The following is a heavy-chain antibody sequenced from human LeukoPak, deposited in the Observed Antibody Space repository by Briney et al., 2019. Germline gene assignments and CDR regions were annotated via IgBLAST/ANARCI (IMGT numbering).Heavy chain of an antibody. J-gene: IGHJ4*02. CDR3: ARELNYDSSGYYFDY. CDR1: GYTFTVYF. CDR2: INPNSGGT. V-gene: IGHV1-2*02. Sequence: ASVKVSCKASGYTFTVYFMHWVRQAPGQGLEWMGWINPNSGGTNYAQKFQGRVTMTRDTSISTAYMELSRLRSDDTAVYYCARELNYDSSGYYFDYWGLGTLVTVSS. D-gene: IGHD3-22*01.